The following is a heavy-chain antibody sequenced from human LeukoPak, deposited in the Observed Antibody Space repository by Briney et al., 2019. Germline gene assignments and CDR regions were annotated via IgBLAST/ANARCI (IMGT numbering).Heavy chain of an antibody. CDR1: GGTFSSYA. CDR3: ASHKAPYYYYYYIDV. CDR2: ISYDGSNK. V-gene: IGHV3-30-3*01. Sequence: SCKASGGTFSSYAMHWVRQAPGKGLEWVAVISYDGSNKYYADSVKGRFTISRDNSKNTLYLQMNSLRAEDTAVYYCASHKAPYYYYYYIDVWGKGTTVTVSS. J-gene: IGHJ6*03.